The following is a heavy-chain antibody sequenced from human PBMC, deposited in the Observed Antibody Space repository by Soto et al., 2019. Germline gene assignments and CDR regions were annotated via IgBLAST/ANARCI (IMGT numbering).Heavy chain of an antibody. Sequence: PSETLSLTCIVSGGSIGSSSFYWGWIRQPPGKGLEWIGYIYHSGSTYSNPSLKSRVTISVDRSKNQFSLKLSSVTAADTAVYYCARVAHYDFWSGYPPQARGYSYYYGMDVWGQGTTVTVSS. CDR3: ARVAHYDFWSGYPPQARGYSYYYGMDV. J-gene: IGHJ6*02. CDR1: GGSIGSSSFY. V-gene: IGHV4-39*07. D-gene: IGHD3-3*01. CDR2: IYHSGST.